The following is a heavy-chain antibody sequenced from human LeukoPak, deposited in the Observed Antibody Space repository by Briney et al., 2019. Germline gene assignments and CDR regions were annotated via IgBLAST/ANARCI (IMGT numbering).Heavy chain of an antibody. D-gene: IGHD4-23*01. Sequence: GGSLRLSCTASGFTCGEYAMSWVRQAPGKGLEWVGFIKGKPYGGTTEYAASVKGRFTISRDDSESIAYLQMNSLKTADTAVYYCTRDVPYGSNSGDFDYWGQGTLVTVSS. CDR2: IKGKPYGGTT. J-gene: IGHJ4*02. CDR3: TRDVPYGSNSGDFDY. V-gene: IGHV3-49*04. CDR1: GFTCGEYA.